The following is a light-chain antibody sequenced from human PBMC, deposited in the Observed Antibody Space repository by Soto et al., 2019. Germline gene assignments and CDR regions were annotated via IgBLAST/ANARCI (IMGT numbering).Light chain of an antibody. J-gene: IGKJ4*01. V-gene: IGKV3-15*01. CDR1: QSVSSN. CDR3: QQHNNWPLT. Sequence: EIVMTQSPGTLSVSPGERATLSCRASQSVSSNLAWYQHKPGQAPRLLIYAVSTRATGIPARFSGSWSGTEFTLTISSLQSEDFAVYYCQQHNNWPLTFGGGTKVELK. CDR2: AVS.